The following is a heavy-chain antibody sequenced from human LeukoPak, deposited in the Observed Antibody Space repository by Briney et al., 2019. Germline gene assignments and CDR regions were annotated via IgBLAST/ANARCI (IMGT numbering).Heavy chain of an antibody. V-gene: IGHV3-7*01. J-gene: IGHJ3*02. Sequence: GGSLRLSCAASGFTFSSYWMRWVRQAAGKGLEWVADIKQDGSEKYYVDSVKGRFTISRDNAKNSLYLQMNSLRAEDTAVYYCARGQYYYDSSGDYPSLPDAFDIWGQGTMVTVSS. CDR1: GFTFSSYW. D-gene: IGHD3-22*01. CDR2: IKQDGSEK. CDR3: ARGQYYYDSSGDYPSLPDAFDI.